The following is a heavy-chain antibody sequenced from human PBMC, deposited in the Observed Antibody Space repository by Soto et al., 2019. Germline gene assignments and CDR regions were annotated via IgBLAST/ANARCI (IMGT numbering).Heavy chain of an antibody. V-gene: IGHV4-59*01. CDR2: VFHTGST. CDR3: AREDSQYDYFDY. CDR1: GGSSSSNY. J-gene: IGHJ4*02. Sequence: ETLSLTCIISGGSSSSNYWSWLRQSPGRGLEWIGYVFHTGSTNYNPSLKSRVTISVDMSKNQFSLRLTSVTAADTAVYYCAREDSQYDYFDYWGQGTLVTVSS. D-gene: IGHD2-15*01.